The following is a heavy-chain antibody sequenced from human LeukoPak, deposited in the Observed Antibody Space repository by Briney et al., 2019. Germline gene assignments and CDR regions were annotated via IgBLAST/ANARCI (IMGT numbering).Heavy chain of an antibody. D-gene: IGHD3-10*01. Sequence: GGSLRLSCTASGFTFNNYAMSWVRQPPGKGREGVSATSASGDSPYYADSVKGLLTSSRDNSKNSQDLQMNSLRVEDTAVYYCAKGVYGSGSYREYFEQWGQGTLVTVSS. CDR2: TSASGDSP. J-gene: IGHJ1*01. V-gene: IGHV3-23*01. CDR3: AKGVYGSGSYREYFEQ. CDR1: GFTFNNYA.